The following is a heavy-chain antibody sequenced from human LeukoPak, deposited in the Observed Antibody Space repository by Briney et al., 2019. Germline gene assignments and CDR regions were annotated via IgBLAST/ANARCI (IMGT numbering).Heavy chain of an antibody. V-gene: IGHV3-21*01. J-gene: IGHJ6*03. CDR2: ISSSSGYI. Sequence: GGSLRLSCAASGFTFSSYSMNWVRQAPGKGLEWVSSISSSSGYIYYADSVKGRFTISRDNAKNSLYLQMNSLRAEDTAVYYCASLYCSSTSCPVNYYYYMDVWGKGTTVTVSS. D-gene: IGHD2-2*01. CDR1: GFTFSSYS. CDR3: ASLYCSSTSCPVNYYYYMDV.